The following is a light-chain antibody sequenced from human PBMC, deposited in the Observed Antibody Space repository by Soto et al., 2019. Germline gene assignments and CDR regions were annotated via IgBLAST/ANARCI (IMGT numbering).Light chain of an antibody. J-gene: IGLJ3*02. V-gene: IGLV2-14*01. CDR3: SSYTSSSTRV. Sequence: QCALTQPASVSGSPGQSITISCTGTSSDVGGYNYVSWYQQHPGKAPKLMIYEVSNRPSGVSNRFSGSKSGNTASLTISGLQAEDEADYYCSSYTSSSTRVFGGGTKLTV. CDR2: EVS. CDR1: SSDVGGYNY.